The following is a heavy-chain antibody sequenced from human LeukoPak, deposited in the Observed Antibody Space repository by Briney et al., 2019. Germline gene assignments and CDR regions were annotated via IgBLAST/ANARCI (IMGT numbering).Heavy chain of an antibody. D-gene: IGHD6-13*01. J-gene: IGHJ5*02. Sequence: ASVKVSCKASGYTFTSYDINWVRQATGQGLEWMGWMNPNSGNTGYAQKFQGRVTMTRNTSISTAYMELSSLRSEDTAVYYCARADSSSWYHGGYNWFDPWGQGTLVTVSS. CDR2: MNPNSGNT. CDR1: GYTFTSYD. CDR3: ARADSSSWYHGGYNWFDP. V-gene: IGHV1-8*01.